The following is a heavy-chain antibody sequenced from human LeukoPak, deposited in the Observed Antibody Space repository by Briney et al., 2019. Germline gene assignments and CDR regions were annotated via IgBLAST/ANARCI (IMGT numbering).Heavy chain of an antibody. CDR2: ISGSGGST. CDR1: GFTFSSYA. J-gene: IGHJ4*02. D-gene: IGHD1-26*01. CDR3: AKDLRGSGSYFDY. Sequence: GGSLGLSCAASGFTFSSYAMSWVRQAPGKGLEWVSAISGSGGSTYYADSVKGRFTISRDNSKNTLYLQMNSLRAEDTAVYYCAKDLRGSGSYFDYWGQGTLVTVSS. V-gene: IGHV3-23*01.